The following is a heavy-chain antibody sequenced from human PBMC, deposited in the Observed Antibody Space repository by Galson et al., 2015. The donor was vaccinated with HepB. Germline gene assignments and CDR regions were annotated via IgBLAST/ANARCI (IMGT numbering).Heavy chain of an antibody. D-gene: IGHD6-19*01. J-gene: IGHJ6*02. CDR2: IIPIFGTA. CDR3: ARLPPSAGIAVPYGMDV. Sequence: SVKVSCKASGGTFSSYAISWVRQAPGQGLEWMGGIIPIFGTANYAQKFQGRVTITADESTSTAYMELSSLRSEDTAVYYCARLPPSAGIAVPYGMDVWGQGTTVTVSS. CDR1: GGTFSSYA. V-gene: IGHV1-69*13.